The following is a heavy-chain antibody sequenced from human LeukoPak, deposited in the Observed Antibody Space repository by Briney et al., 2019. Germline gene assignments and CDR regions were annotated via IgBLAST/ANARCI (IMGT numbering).Heavy chain of an antibody. J-gene: IGHJ4*02. V-gene: IGHV3-21*04. CDR1: GFTFSSYS. CDR3: ARGPRSPRTDFDY. CDR2: ISSSSSYI. Sequence: GGSLRLSCAASGFTFSSYSMNWVRQAPGKGLEWVSSISSSSSYIYYADSVKGRFTISRDNAKNSLYLQMNSLRAEDTAVYYCARGPRSPRTDFDYWGQGTLVTVSS.